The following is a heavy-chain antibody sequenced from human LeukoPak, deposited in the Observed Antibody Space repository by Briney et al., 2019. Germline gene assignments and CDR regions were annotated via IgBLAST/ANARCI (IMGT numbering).Heavy chain of an antibody. CDR2: ISGSGGST. D-gene: IGHD3-10*01. V-gene: IGHV3-23*01. CDR1: GFTFSSYA. Sequence: GGSLRLSCAASGFTFSSYAMSWVRQAPGKGLEWVSAISGSGGSTYYADSVKGRFTISRDNSKNTLYLQMNSLRAEDTAVYYCGKDRYYYGSGSYSGNYWGQGTLVTGSS. J-gene: IGHJ4*02. CDR3: GKDRYYYGSGSYSGNY.